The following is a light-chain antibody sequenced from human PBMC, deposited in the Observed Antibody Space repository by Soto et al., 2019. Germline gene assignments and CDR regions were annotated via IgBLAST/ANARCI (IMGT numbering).Light chain of an antibody. V-gene: IGKV3D-20*02. CDR2: GAS. J-gene: IGKJ3*01. Sequence: EIVLTQSPCTLSLSPGERATLSCRASQSVNSRLAWYQHKPGQAPRLLISGASSRATGIPDRFSGSGSATDFTLTISRLEPEDFAVYFCQQRSNWPLTFGPGTKVDIK. CDR3: QQRSNWPLT. CDR1: QSVNSR.